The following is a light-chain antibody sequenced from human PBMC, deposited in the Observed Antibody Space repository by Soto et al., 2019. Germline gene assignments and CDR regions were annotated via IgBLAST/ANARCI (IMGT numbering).Light chain of an antibody. CDR3: QQRRSWPPTIT. CDR1: QGIGDT. CDR2: DAS. J-gene: IGKJ5*01. V-gene: IGKV3-11*01. Sequence: EIVMTQSPATLSVSPGEGATLSCRASQGIGDTLAWYQQRPGQAPRLLIYDASYRATDIPPRFSGSGSGTDFTLTISSLEPEDFAVYYCQQRRSWPPTITFGQGTRLEIK.